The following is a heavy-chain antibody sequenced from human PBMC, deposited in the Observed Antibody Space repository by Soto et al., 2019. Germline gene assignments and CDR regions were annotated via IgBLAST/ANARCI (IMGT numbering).Heavy chain of an antibody. D-gene: IGHD3-10*01. CDR1: GGSISSGGYY. CDR2: IYYSGST. CDR3: ARGLWFGELPLPMDV. J-gene: IGHJ6*03. Sequence: SETLSLTCTVSGGSISSGGYYWSWIRQHPGKGLEWIGYIYYSGSTYYNPSLKSRVTISVDTSKNQFSLKLSSVTAADTAVYYCARGLWFGELPLPMDVWGKGTTVTVSS. V-gene: IGHV4-31*03.